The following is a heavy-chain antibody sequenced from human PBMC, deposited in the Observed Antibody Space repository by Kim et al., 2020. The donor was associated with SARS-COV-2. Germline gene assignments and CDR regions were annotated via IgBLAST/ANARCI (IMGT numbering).Heavy chain of an antibody. CDR2: INPNSGGT. V-gene: IGHV1-2*04. CDR1: GYTFTGYY. CDR3: ASGGGEPIAAAGYDLFYYGMDV. Sequence: ASVKVSCKASGYTFTGYYMHWVRQAPGQGLEWMGWINPNSGGTNYAQKFQGWVTMTRDTSISTAYMELSRLRSDDTAVYYCASGGGEPIAAAGYDLFYYGMDVWGQGTTVTVSS. J-gene: IGHJ6*02. D-gene: IGHD6-13*01.